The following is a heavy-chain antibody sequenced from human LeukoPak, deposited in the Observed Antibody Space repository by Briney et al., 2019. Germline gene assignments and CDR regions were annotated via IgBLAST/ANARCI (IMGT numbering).Heavy chain of an antibody. Sequence: ASVKVSCKASGGTFSSYAISWVRQAPGQGLEWMGGIIPIFGTANYAQKFQGRVTITADESTSTAYMELSSLRSEDTAVYYCARARCCGGDCYSNWFDPWGQGTLVTVSS. CDR1: GGTFSSYA. CDR3: ARARCCGGDCYSNWFDP. V-gene: IGHV1-69*13. D-gene: IGHD2-21*02. J-gene: IGHJ5*02. CDR2: IIPIFGTA.